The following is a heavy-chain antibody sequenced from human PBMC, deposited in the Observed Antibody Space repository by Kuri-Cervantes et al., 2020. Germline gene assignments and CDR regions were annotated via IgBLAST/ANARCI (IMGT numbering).Heavy chain of an antibody. CDR2: VHYGGTT. CDR1: GGSISAGSYY. Sequence: SETLSLTCTVSGGSISAGSYYWGWIRQSPGKRLEWIGYVHYGGTTYSKPSLRSRVTISVDTSKNQFFLMLRSVTAADTAVYYCARIGGRTVFGTENWHGPWGQGTLVTVSS. D-gene: IGHD3-3*01. J-gene: IGHJ5*02. CDR3: ARIGGRTVFGTENWHGP. V-gene: IGHV4-39*01.